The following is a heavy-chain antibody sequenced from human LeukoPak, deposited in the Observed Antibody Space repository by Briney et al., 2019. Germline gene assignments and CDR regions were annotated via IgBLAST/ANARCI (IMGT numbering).Heavy chain of an antibody. CDR2: ISSASNYI. J-gene: IGHJ4*02. D-gene: IGHD3-10*01. CDR3: AREFKSITLRYFDY. V-gene: IGHV3-21*01. Sequence: ETLSLTCTVSGGSISSYYWSWIRQAPGKGLEWVSSISSASNYIYYADSVKGRFTFSRDNTKNSLYLQMTSLRAEDTAVYYCAREFKSITLRYFDYWGQGTLVTVSS. CDR1: GGSISSYY.